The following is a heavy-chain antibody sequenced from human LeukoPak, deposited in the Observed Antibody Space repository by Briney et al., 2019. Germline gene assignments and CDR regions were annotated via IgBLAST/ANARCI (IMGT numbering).Heavy chain of an antibody. CDR2: ISSSSSYI. CDR1: GFTFSSYX. Sequence: SXXASGFTFSSYXMNWXRQAPGXXXXXXSYISSSSSYIYYADSVKGRFTISRDNAKNSLYLQMNSLRAEDTAVYYCARDRRASPDAFDIWGQGTMVTVSS. D-gene: IGHD2-2*01. J-gene: IGHJ3*02. CDR3: ARDRRASPDAFDI. V-gene: IGHV3-21*01.